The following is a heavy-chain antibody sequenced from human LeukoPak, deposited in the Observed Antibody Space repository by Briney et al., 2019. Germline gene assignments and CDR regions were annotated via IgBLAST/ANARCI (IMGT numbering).Heavy chain of an antibody. CDR1: GGSISSHY. Sequence: PSETLSLTCTVSGGSISSHYWSWIRQPPGKGLEWIGYIYYSGSTNYNPSLKSRVTISVDTSKNQFSLKLSSVTAADTAVYYCARAIAAAGTSAFDIWGQGTMVTVSS. J-gene: IGHJ3*02. CDR2: IYYSGST. D-gene: IGHD6-13*01. V-gene: IGHV4-59*11. CDR3: ARAIAAAGTSAFDI.